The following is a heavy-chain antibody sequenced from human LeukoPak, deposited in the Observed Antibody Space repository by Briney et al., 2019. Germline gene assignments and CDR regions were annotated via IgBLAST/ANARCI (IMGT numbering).Heavy chain of an antibody. Sequence: SETLSLTCTVSGGSISSYYWSWIRQPPGKGLEWIGYIYYSGSTNYNPSLKSRVTISVDTSKNQFSLKPSSVTAADTAVYYCARGDLGYCSGGSCLTYWGQGTLVTVSS. J-gene: IGHJ4*02. V-gene: IGHV4-59*01. CDR2: IYYSGST. CDR3: ARGDLGYCSGGSCLTY. D-gene: IGHD2-15*01. CDR1: GGSISSYY.